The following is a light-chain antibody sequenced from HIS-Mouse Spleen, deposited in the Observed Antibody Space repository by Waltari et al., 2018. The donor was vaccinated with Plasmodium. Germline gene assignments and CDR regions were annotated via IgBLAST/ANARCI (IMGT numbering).Light chain of an antibody. V-gene: IGLV1-47*01. CDR2: RNN. CDR1: SSNIGSNY. CDR3: AAWDDSLSGRV. J-gene: IGLJ3*02. Sequence: QSVLTQPPSASGTPGQRVTISCSGSSSNIGSNYVYWYQQLPGTAPKLLIYRNNRRPSGVPDRCDGSKSGTSASLAISGLRSEDEADYYCAAWDDSLSGRVFGGGTKLTVL.